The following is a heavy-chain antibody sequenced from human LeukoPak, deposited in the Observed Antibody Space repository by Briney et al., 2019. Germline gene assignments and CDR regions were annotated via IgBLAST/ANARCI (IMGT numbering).Heavy chain of an antibody. V-gene: IGHV4-38-2*02. CDR1: GYSISSGYY. J-gene: IGHJ4*02. CDR3: AHSNDYGGPFDF. CDR2: IFHSGST. D-gene: IGHD4-23*01. Sequence: SETLSLTCTVSGYSISSGYYWGWIRQPPGKGLEWIGSIFHSGSTYYNPSLKSRVTISVDTSRNQFSLKVSSVTAADTTTYYCAHSNDYGGPFDFWGQGTLVTVSS.